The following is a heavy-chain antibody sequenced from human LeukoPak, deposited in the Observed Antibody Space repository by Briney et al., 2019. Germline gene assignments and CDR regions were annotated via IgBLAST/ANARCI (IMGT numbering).Heavy chain of an antibody. J-gene: IGHJ3*02. V-gene: IGHV4-39*01. D-gene: IGHD2-2*01. CDR1: GGSISSSSYY. CDR3: ARLGYRSSTSCYAFDI. Sequence: SETLSLTCTVSGGSISSSSYYWGWIRQPPGKGLEWIGSIYYSGSTYYNPSLKSRVTIFVDTSKNQFSLKLSSVTAADTAVYYCARLGYRSSTSCYAFDIWGQGTMVTVSS. CDR2: IYYSGST.